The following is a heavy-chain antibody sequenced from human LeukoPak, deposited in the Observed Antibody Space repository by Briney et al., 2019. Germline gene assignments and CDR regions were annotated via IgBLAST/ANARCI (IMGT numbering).Heavy chain of an antibody. CDR3: ARDLELGEPLDY. J-gene: IGHJ4*02. D-gene: IGHD3-16*01. Sequence: GSSVKVSCKASGGTFSSYTISWVRQAPGQGIEWMGRIIPILGIANYAQKFQVRVTITADKSTSTAYMELSSLRSEDTAVYYCARDLELGEPLDYWGQGTLVTVSS. V-gene: IGHV1-69*04. CDR1: GGTFSSYT. CDR2: IIPILGIA.